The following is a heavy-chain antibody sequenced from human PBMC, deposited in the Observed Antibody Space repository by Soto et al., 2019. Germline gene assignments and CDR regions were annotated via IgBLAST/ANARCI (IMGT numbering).Heavy chain of an antibody. Sequence: GGSLRLSCAASGFTFSSYSMNWVRQAPGKGLEWVSSISSSSSYIYYADSVKGRFTISRDNAKNSLYLQMNSLRAEDTAVYYCARFEYYYDSTPESVDVWGQGTTVTVSS. V-gene: IGHV3-21*01. J-gene: IGHJ6*02. CDR2: ISSSSSYI. CDR3: ARFEYYYDSTPESVDV. CDR1: GFTFSSYS. D-gene: IGHD3-22*01.